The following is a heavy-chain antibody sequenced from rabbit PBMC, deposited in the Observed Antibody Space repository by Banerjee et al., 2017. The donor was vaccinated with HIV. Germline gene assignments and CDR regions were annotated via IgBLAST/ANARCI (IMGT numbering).Heavy chain of an antibody. J-gene: IGHJ3*01. CDR1: GFSFSSAYD. CDR2: IYTGRSGNI. V-gene: IGHV1S45*01. Sequence: QEQLEESGGDLVQPGASLTLTCTASGFSFSSAYDMCWVRQAPGKGLEWIACIYTGRSGNIYYASWAKGRFTISKTSSTTVTLQMTSLTAADTATYFCAREDGVGSGYPTRLDLWGQGTLVTVS. CDR3: AREDGVGSGYPTRLDL. D-gene: IGHD1-1*01.